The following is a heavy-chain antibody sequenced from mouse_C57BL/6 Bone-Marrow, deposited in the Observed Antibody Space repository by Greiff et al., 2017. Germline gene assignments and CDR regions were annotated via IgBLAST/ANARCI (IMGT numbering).Heavy chain of an antibody. CDR3: ARLGARTYAMDY. J-gene: IGHJ4*01. CDR1: GYTFTNYW. Sequence: QVQLQQSGAELVRPGTSVKMSCKASGYTFTNYWIGWAKQRPGHGLEWIGDIYPGGGYTNYNEKFKGKATLTADKSSSTAYMQFRSLTSEDSAIYYCARLGARTYAMDYWGQGTSVTVSS. CDR2: IYPGGGYT. D-gene: IGHD3-3*01. V-gene: IGHV1-63*01.